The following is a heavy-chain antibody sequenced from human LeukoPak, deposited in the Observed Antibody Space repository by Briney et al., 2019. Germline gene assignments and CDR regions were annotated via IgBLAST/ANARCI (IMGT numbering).Heavy chain of an antibody. CDR2: INPNSGGT. V-gene: IGHV1-2*02. CDR1: GYTFTGYY. CDR3: ARGPRGPQYCSSTSCYTTGYYYYMDV. D-gene: IGHD2-2*02. Sequence: GASVKVSCKASGYTFTGYYMHWVRQAPGQGLEWMGWINPNSGGTNYAQKFQGRVTMTRDTFISTAYMELSRLRSDDTAVYYCARGPRGPQYCSSTSCYTTGYYYYMDVWGKGTTVTVSS. J-gene: IGHJ6*03.